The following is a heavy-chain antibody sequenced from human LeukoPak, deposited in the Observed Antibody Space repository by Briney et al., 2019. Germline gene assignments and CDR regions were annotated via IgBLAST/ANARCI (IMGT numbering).Heavy chain of an antibody. CDR2: INHSGST. J-gene: IGHJ4*02. Sequence: SETLSLTCAVYGGSFSGYYWSWIRQPPGKGLEWIGEINHSGSTNYNPSLKSRVTISVDTSKNQLSLKLSSVTAADTAVYYCARGAPRNLRYFDWLYYFDYWGQGTLVTVSS. V-gene: IGHV4-34*01. D-gene: IGHD3-9*01. CDR3: ARGAPRNLRYFDWLYYFDY. CDR1: GGSFSGYY.